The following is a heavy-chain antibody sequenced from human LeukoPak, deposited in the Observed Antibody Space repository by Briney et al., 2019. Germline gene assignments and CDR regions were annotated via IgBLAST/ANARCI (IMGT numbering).Heavy chain of an antibody. Sequence: SETLSLTCTVSGGSISSYYWSWIRQPPGKGLEWIGYIYYSGSTNYNPSLKSRVTISVDTSKNQFSLKLSSVTAADTAVYYCARPGGEEEDAFDIWGQGTMVTVSS. CDR2: IYYSGST. CDR3: ARPGGEEEDAFDI. D-gene: IGHD3-10*01. V-gene: IGHV4-59*08. J-gene: IGHJ3*02. CDR1: GGSISSYY.